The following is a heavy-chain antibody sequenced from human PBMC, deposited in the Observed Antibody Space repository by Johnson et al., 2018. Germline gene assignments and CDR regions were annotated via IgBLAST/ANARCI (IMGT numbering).Heavy chain of an antibody. Sequence: QVQLVQSGAEVKKPGSSVKVSCKASGGTFRSYTISWVRQAPGQGLEWMGRIIPILGIANYAQKLQGRVTVTADKPPSTAYMELRRLRSEDTAVYYWAKDAFKTPDGSGSLSVVYYMDVWGKGTTVTVSS. CDR2: IIPILGIA. V-gene: IGHV1-69*09. D-gene: IGHD3-10*01. CDR3: AKDAFKTPDGSGSLSVVYYMDV. CDR1: GGTFRSYT. J-gene: IGHJ6*03.